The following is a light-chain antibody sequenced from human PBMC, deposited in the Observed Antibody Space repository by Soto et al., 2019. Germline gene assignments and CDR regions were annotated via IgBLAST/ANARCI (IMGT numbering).Light chain of an antibody. Sequence: QSVLTQPASVSGSPGQSITISCTGTSSDVGGYNYVSWYQQHPGKAPKLMIYDVSNRPSGVSNCFSGSKSGNTASLTISGLQAEDEADYYCSSYTSSSTRVFGTGTQLTAL. CDR1: SSDVGGYNY. CDR3: SSYTSSSTRV. J-gene: IGLJ1*01. V-gene: IGLV2-14*01. CDR2: DVS.